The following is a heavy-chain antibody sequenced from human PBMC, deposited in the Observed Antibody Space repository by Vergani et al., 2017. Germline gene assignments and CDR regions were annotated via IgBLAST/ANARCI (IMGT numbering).Heavy chain of an antibody. D-gene: IGHD3-10*01. CDR3: AGTMVRGRIHLNDY. Sequence: EVQLVESGGGLVQPGGSLRLSCAASGFTFSSYWMSWVRQAPGKGLAWVANIKQDVSEKYYVDSVKGRFTISRDNAKNSLYLQMNSLRAEDTAVYYCAGTMVRGRIHLNDYWGQGTLVTVSS. V-gene: IGHV3-7*01. CDR2: IKQDVSEK. J-gene: IGHJ4*02. CDR1: GFTFSSYW.